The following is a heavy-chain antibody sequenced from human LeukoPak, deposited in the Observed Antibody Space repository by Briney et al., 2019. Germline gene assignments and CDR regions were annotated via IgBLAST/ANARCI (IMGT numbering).Heavy chain of an antibody. D-gene: IGHD1-26*01. CDR3: GREGGWESGVDY. CDR1: GYSFTGYY. J-gene: IGHJ4*02. Sequence: ASVKVSCKASGYSFTGYYMEWVRQAPGQGLEWMGWINPNSGGTDYAQKFQGRVTMTRDTSNSTAYMELNRLRSDDTAVYYCGREGGWESGVDYWGQGTLVTVSS. V-gene: IGHV1-2*02. CDR2: INPNSGGT.